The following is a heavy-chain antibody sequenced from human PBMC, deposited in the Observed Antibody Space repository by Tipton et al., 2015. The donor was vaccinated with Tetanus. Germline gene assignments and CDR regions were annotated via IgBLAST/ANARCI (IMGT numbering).Heavy chain of an antibody. V-gene: IGHV3-74*01. Sequence: SLRLSCTASGFTFSNFAMSWVRQAPGKGLEWVSRIDSDGSGTTYADSVKDRFTISRDNAKNTLYLQMNSLRAEDTAVYYCVRVLKGAKCSRSSCYGYGMDVWGQGTTVTVSS. J-gene: IGHJ6*02. D-gene: IGHD2-2*01. CDR3: VRVLKGAKCSRSSCYGYGMDV. CDR2: IDSDGSGT. CDR1: GFTFSNFA.